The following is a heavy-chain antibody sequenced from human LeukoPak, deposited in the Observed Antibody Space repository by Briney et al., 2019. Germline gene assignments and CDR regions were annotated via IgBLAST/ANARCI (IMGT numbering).Heavy chain of an antibody. J-gene: IGHJ5*02. V-gene: IGHV4-61*02. Sequence: SETLSLTCTVSSGSIRSSNYHWHWIRQPAGKGLEWIGRIYSSGTTNYNPSLKSRVTISVDTSKNQFSLKLSSVTAADTAVYYCARVGRYSRTLVSWGQGTLVTVSS. D-gene: IGHD1-26*01. CDR1: SGSIRSSNYH. CDR3: ARVGRYSRTLVS. CDR2: IYSSGTT.